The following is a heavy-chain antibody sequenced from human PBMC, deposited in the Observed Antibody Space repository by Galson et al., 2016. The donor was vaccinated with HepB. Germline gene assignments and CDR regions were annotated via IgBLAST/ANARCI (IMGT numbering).Heavy chain of an antibody. Sequence: SLRLSCAASGFTFSSYAMYWVRQAPGKGLEYVSGISNNAGSTYYADSVKGRVTISRDNSKNTLYLEMNSLRPEDTALYYCVKDLTIFGMIMSPGDWGQGTLVTVSS. CDR1: GFTFSSYA. CDR2: ISNNAGST. J-gene: IGHJ4*02. D-gene: IGHD3-3*01. V-gene: IGHV3-64D*06. CDR3: VKDLTIFGMIMSPGD.